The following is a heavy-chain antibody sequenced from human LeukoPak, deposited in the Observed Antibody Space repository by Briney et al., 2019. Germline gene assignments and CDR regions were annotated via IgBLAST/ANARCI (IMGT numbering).Heavy chain of an antibody. D-gene: IGHD4-17*01. CDR2: ISYDGSNK. CDR3: AKDSFDGDYPTDLDV. CDR1: GFTFSSYG. J-gene: IGHJ6*02. Sequence: GGSLRLSCAASGFTFSSYGMHWVRQAPGKGLEWVAVISYDGSNKYYADSVKGRFTISRDNSKYTLYLQMNSLRAEDTAVYYCAKDSFDGDYPTDLDVWGQGTTVTVSS. V-gene: IGHV3-30*18.